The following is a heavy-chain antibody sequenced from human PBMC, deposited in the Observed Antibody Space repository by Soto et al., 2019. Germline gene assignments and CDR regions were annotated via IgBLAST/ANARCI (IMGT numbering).Heavy chain of an antibody. D-gene: IGHD1-1*01. CDR2: ISGSGQST. V-gene: IGHV3-23*01. CDR1: GFTFGSYA. CDR3: GRLSWKIYSLDH. Sequence: PGGSLRLSCAMSGFTFGSYAMNWVRQTPGKGLEWVATISGSGQSTFYADSVKGRFTISRDDPKKTLFLQMNSLRAEDTAMYNWGRLSWKIYSLDHWGQGTLVTVSS. J-gene: IGHJ4*02.